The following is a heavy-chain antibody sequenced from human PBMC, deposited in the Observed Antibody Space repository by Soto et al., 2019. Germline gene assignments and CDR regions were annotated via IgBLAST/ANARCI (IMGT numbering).Heavy chain of an antibody. CDR3: ARPFTGYSSGCPHAFDI. J-gene: IGHJ3*02. D-gene: IGHD6-19*01. CDR1: GFTFSSYA. V-gene: IGHV3-30-3*01. Sequence: GESLRLSCAASGFTFSSYAMHWVRQAPGKGLEWVAVISYDGSNKYYADSVKGRFTISRDNSKNTLYLQMTSLRAEDTAVYSRARPFTGYSSGCPHAFDIWGQGTMVTVSS. CDR2: ISYDGSNK.